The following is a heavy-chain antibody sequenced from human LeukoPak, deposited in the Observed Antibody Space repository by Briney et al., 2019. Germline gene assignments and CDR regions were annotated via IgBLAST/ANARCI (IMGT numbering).Heavy chain of an antibody. Sequence: SETLSLTCAVSGGSITSGGYSWSWIRQPPGKGLEWIGNIYHSGSTHYNPSLKSRVTMSVDRSKNQFSLKLRSVAAADTAVYYCAREGWSGTYGGYFDYWGQGTLVTVSS. CDR3: AREGWSGTYGGYFDY. J-gene: IGHJ4*02. V-gene: IGHV4-30-2*01. CDR2: IYHSGST. CDR1: GGSITSGGYS. D-gene: IGHD3-10*01.